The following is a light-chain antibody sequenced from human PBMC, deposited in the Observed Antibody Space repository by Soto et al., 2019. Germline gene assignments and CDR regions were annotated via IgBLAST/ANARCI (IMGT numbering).Light chain of an antibody. V-gene: IGLV2-14*03. Sequence: QSVLTQPASVSGSPGQSITISCTGTISYVGGYNFVSWYQQYPGKAPKLMICDVSNRPSGVSNRFSGSKSGNTASLTISGLQAEDEADYYCSSFTGSNYVFGTGTKLTVL. CDR1: ISYVGGYNF. CDR2: DVS. CDR3: SSFTGSNYV. J-gene: IGLJ1*01.